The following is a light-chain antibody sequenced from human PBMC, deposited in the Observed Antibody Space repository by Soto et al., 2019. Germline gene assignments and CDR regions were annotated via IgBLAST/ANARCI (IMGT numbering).Light chain of an antibody. CDR2: DAS. CDR1: QSVSSY. Sequence: EIVLTQSPATLSLSPGERATLSCRASQSVSSYLAWYQQKPGQAPRLLIYDASSRATGTPARFSGRGSGTDFTLTISSLEPEDFAVYFCQQRSNWPSWTFGQGTKVDI. CDR3: QQRSNWPSWT. V-gene: IGKV3-11*01. J-gene: IGKJ1*01.